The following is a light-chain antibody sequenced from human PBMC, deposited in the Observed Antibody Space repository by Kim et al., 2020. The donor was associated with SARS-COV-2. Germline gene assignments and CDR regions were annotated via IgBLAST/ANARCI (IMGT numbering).Light chain of an antibody. Sequence: SYELTQPPSVSVAPGKTARITCGGNNIGSKSVHWYQQKPAQAPVLVIYYDSDRPSGIPERFSGSNSGNTATLTISRVEAGDEADYYCQVWDSSSDHRGVFGGGTKLTV. CDR1: NIGSKS. CDR3: QVWDSSSDHRGV. J-gene: IGLJ3*02. V-gene: IGLV3-21*04. CDR2: YDS.